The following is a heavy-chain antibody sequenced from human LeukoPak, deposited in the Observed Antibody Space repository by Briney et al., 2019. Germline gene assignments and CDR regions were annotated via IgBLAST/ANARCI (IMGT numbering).Heavy chain of an antibody. CDR2: ISSSGSTI. CDR3: ARVELRYFDGSPMDV. J-gene: IGHJ6*02. D-gene: IGHD3-9*01. CDR1: GFTFSSYE. Sequence: PGGSLRLSCAASGFTFSSYEMNWVRQAPGKGLEWVSYISSSGSTIYYADSVKGRFTISRDNAKNSLYLQMNSLRAEDTAVYYCARVELRYFDGSPMDVWGQGTTVTVSS. V-gene: IGHV3-48*03.